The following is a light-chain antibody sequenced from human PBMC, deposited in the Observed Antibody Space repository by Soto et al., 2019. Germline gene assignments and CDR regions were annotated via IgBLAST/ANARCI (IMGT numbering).Light chain of an antibody. CDR1: QSISSW. CDR2: KAS. CDR3: QQYNNWPRT. J-gene: IGKJ1*01. V-gene: IGKV1-5*03. Sequence: DIQMTQSPSTLSASVGDRVTITCRASQSISSWLAWYQQKPGKAPKLLIYKASNLKSGVPSRFIGSGSGTDFTLTISSLEPEDFAVYYCQQYNNWPRTFGQGTKVDIK.